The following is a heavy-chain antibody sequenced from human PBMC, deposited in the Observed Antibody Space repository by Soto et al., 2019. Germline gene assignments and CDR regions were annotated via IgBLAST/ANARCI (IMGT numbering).Heavy chain of an antibody. D-gene: IGHD3-16*02. V-gene: IGHV3-30-3*01. J-gene: IGHJ4*02. CDR2: ISKDGTSE. Sequence: QVQVVESGGGVVQPGRSLRLSCAASGFPFSLYGMYWVRQAPDKGLELLALISKDGTSENYADSVKGRFTVSRDNSKNTLFLQMNNMRVEDTAVYYCAREVVLNGLHKPLDYWGQGALVTVSS. CDR1: GFPFSLYG. CDR3: AREVVLNGLHKPLDY.